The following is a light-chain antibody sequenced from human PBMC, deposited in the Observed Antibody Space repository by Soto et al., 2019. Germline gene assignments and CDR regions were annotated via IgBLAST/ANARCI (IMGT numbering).Light chain of an antibody. V-gene: IGLV2-23*01. CDR3: CSYAGITTYYV. CDR1: SSDVGSYNL. J-gene: IGLJ1*01. Sequence: QSVLTQPASVSGSPGQSITISCTGTSSDVGSYNLVSWYQQHPGEAPKLMIYGGTKRPSGVSNRFSGSKSGNTASLTISGLQAEDEADYYCCSYAGITTYYVIRTSTKVTVL. CDR2: GGT.